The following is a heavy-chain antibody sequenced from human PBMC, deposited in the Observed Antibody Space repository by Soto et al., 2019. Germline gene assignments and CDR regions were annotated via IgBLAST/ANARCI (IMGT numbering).Heavy chain of an antibody. V-gene: IGHV5-10-1*01. CDR3: AGQLDDSDTGTSFQYYFDS. Sequence: PVEALIISCKGSGYSFAGYLITLVRQKPGEGLEWMARLRPGHSQSYSSPDFQRPLTISATKSVTTVIQQWSTLRTSETAMYSCAGQLDDSDTGTSFQYYFDSWGQGTPVTVSS. CDR2: LRPGHSQS. D-gene: IGHD5-18*01. J-gene: IGHJ4*02. CDR1: GYSFAGYL.